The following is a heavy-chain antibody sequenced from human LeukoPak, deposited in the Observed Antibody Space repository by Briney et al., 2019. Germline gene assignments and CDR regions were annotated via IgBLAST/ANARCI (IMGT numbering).Heavy chain of an antibody. D-gene: IGHD4-23*01. V-gene: IGHV4-34*01. CDR1: GGSFSGYY. J-gene: IGHJ4*02. Sequence: PSETLSLTCAVYGGSFSGYYWSWIRQPPGKGLEWIGEINHSGSTNYNPSLKSRVTISVDTSKNQFSLKLSSVTAADTAVYYCARSPRWHYWGQGTLVTVSS. CDR3: ARSPRWHY. CDR2: INHSGST.